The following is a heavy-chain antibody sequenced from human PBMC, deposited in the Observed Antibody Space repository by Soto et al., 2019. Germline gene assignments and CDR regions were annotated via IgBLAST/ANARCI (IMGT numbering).Heavy chain of an antibody. D-gene: IGHD6-6*01. V-gene: IGHV5-10-1*01. J-gene: IGHJ6*02. Sequence: GASLKISCKGSGYSFTSYWISWLRPMPGKGLEWMGRIDPSDPYTSYSPSFQCHVTISADKSISTAYLQWSSLKASDTAMYYCATSSIAAQGQLYYGMDVWGQRTTVAVSS. CDR3: ATSSIAAQGQLYYGMDV. CDR1: GYSFTSYW. CDR2: IDPSDPYT.